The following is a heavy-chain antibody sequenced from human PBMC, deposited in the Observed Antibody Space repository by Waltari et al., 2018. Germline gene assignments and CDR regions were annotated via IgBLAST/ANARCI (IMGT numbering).Heavy chain of an antibody. CDR3: AKGRGSYCSGGSCYFDL. V-gene: IGHV3-23*01. CDR1: GFTFSNYA. D-gene: IGHD2-15*01. J-gene: IGHJ5*02. CDR2: ISGSGLTT. Sequence: EVQLLESGGGLVKPGGSLRLSCTASGFTFSNYATNWVRQAPGKGLEWVSGISGSGLTTFYADSVKGRYTISRDSSKNTIFLEVKSLRMEDTAIYYCAKGRGSYCSGGSCYFDLWGQGTQVTVSS.